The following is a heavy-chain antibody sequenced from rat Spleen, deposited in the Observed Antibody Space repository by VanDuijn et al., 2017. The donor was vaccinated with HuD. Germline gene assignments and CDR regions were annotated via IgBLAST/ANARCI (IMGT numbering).Heavy chain of an antibody. D-gene: IGHD1-9*01. Sequence: EVQLVESGGGLVQPGRSLKLSCAASGFTFSDYNMAWVRQAPKKGLEWVATISYDGSSTYYRDSVKGRFTISRDNAKSTLYLQMDSLRSEDTDTYYCARHDDYGYNGYWGQGVMVTVSS. CDR1: GFTFSDYN. CDR3: ARHDDYGYNGY. V-gene: IGHV5-7*01. J-gene: IGHJ2*01. CDR2: ISYDGSST.